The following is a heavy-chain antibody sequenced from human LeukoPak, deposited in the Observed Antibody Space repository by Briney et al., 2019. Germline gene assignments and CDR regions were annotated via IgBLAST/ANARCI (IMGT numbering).Heavy chain of an antibody. J-gene: IGHJ3*02. CDR2: IYPGDSDT. V-gene: IGHV5-51*01. Sequence: GESLKISCKGSGYSFTSYWIGWVRQMPGKGLEWMGIIYPGDSDTRYSPSFQGQVTISADKSISTAYLQWSSLKASDTAMYYCARQQPNKMVREGNAFDIWGQGTMVTVSS. CDR1: GYSFTSYW. D-gene: IGHD3-10*01. CDR3: ARQQPNKMVREGNAFDI.